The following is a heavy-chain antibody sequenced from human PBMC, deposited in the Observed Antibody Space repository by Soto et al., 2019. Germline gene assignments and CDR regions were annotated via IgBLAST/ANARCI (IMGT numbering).Heavy chain of an antibody. CDR3: ARDLVVVPAARYYYYGMDV. Sequence: EVQLVESGGGLVQPGGSLRLSCAASGFTFSSYAMHWVRQAPGKGLEYVSAISSNGGSTYYANSVKGRFTISRDNSKNTRYLQMGSLRAEDMAVYYCARDLVVVPAARYYYYGMDVWGQGTTVTVSS. CDR1: GFTFSSYA. D-gene: IGHD2-2*01. CDR2: ISSNGGST. V-gene: IGHV3-64*01. J-gene: IGHJ6*02.